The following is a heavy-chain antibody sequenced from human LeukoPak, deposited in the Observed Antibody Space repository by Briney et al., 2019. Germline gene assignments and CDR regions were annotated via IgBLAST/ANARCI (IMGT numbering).Heavy chain of an antibody. CDR2: IYTSGST. V-gene: IGHV4-59*10. Sequence: SEALSLTCAVYGGSFSGYYWSWIRQPAGKGLEWIGRIYTSGSTNYNPSLKSRVTMSVDTSKNQFSLKLSSVTAADTAVYYCARVRRDIVVVPAAKYYYYMDVWGKGTTVTISS. J-gene: IGHJ6*03. CDR1: GGSFSGYY. CDR3: ARVRRDIVVVPAAKYYYYMDV. D-gene: IGHD2-2*01.